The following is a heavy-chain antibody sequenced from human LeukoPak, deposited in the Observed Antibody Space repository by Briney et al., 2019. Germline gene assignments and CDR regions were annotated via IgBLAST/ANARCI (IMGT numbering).Heavy chain of an antibody. Sequence: ASVKVSCKTSGYTFTGYYMHWVRQAPGQGLEWMGWINPNSGGTNYAQKFQGRVTMTRDTSISTAYMELSRLRSDDTAVYYCARESRIAVAGNFDYWGQGTLVTVSS. CDR1: GYTFTGYY. J-gene: IGHJ4*02. V-gene: IGHV1-2*02. CDR3: ARESRIAVAGNFDY. D-gene: IGHD6-19*01. CDR2: INPNSGGT.